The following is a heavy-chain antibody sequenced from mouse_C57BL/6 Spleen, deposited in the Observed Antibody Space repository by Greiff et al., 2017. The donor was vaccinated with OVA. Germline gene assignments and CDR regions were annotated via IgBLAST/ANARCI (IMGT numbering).Heavy chain of an antibody. J-gene: IGHJ4*01. D-gene: IGHD1-1*01. Sequence: VQLQQSGASVKISCKASGYAFSSYWMNWVKQRPGKGLEWIGQIYPGDGDTNHNGKFKGKATLTADKSSSTAYMQLSSLTSEDTAVYSCARRGSSYAMDYWGQGTSVTVSS. CDR2: IYPGDGDT. V-gene: IGHV1-80*01. CDR3: ARRGSSYAMDY. CDR1: GYAFSSYW.